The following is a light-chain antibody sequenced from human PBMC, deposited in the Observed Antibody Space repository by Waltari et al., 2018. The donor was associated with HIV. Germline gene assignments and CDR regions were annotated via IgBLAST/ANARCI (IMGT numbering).Light chain of an antibody. CDR3: QSYDSSLRGV. CDR2: GNN. CDR1: SSNIGAGYA. Sequence: QSVLTQPPSVSGAPGQRVTISCTGSSSNIGAGYAVHWYQQLPGIAPKLLIDGNNNRPSGVPDRFSGSKSGTSASLAITGLQAEDEADYYCQSYDSSLRGVFGGGTKLTVL. J-gene: IGLJ3*02. V-gene: IGLV1-40*01.